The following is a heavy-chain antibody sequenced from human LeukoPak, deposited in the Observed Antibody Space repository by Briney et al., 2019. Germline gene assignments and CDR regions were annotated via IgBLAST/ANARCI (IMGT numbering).Heavy chain of an antibody. D-gene: IGHD3-3*01. CDR1: GNTFTSYG. Sequence: ASVKVSCKASGNTFTSYGISWVRQAPGQGLEWMGWINTNTGNPTYAQGFTGRFVFSLDTSVSTAYLQISSLKAEDTAVYYCAREIERNYDFWSGPLIYYYGMDVWGQGTTVTVSS. CDR3: AREIERNYDFWSGPLIYYYGMDV. CDR2: INTNTGNP. J-gene: IGHJ6*02. V-gene: IGHV7-4-1*02.